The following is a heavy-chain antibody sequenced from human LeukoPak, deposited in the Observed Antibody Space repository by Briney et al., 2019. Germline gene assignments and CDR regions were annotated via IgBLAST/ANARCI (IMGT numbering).Heavy chain of an antibody. CDR1: GFTFSSYD. D-gene: IGHD3-22*01. CDR3: AKGWDYYDSSGYYYVY. V-gene: IGHV3-23*01. CDR2: ISGSVSTT. Sequence: GGTLRLSCAASGFTFSSYDVSWVRQVPGKGQEWVSGISGSVSTTKYADSVKGRFTISRDNSKNTLYLQMNSLRAEDTAVYYCAKGWDYYDSSGYYYVYRGQGTLVTVSS. J-gene: IGHJ4*02.